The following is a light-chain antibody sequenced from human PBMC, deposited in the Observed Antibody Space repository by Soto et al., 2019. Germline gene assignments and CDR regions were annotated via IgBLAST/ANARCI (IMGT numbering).Light chain of an antibody. Sequence: DIQMTQSPSTLSASVGDTVTITCRASQYISTWLAWYQQKPGKTSKYLIYDTSNLEIGDPSRFSGSGSGTEFILTISSLQPEDSATYYCQQYKSYSLYPFGQGTKLEIK. CDR3: QQYKSYSLYP. V-gene: IGKV1-5*01. CDR2: DTS. J-gene: IGKJ2*01. CDR1: QYISTW.